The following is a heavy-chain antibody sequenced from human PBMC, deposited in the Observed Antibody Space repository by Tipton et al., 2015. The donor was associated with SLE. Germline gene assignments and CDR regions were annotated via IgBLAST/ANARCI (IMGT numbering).Heavy chain of an antibody. J-gene: IGHJ6*03. D-gene: IGHD3-9*01. V-gene: IGHV4-61*08. CDR2: IYYSGST. CDR3: ARAHLNGILMGYYYMDV. Sequence: TLSLTCTVSGGSISSGGYYWSWIRQPPGKGLEWIGYIYYSGSTNYNPSLKSRVTISVDTSKNQFSLKLSSVTAADTAVYYCARAHLNGILMGYYYMDVWGKGTTVTVSS. CDR1: GGSISSGGYY.